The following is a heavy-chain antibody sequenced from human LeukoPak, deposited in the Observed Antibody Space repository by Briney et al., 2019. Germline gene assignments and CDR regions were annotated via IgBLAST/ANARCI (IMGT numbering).Heavy chain of an antibody. D-gene: IGHD2-2*01. V-gene: IGHV4-34*01. Sequence: SETLSLTCAVYGGSFSGYYWNWIRQPPGKGLEWSGEINQSGSTNYNPSLKSRVTISVDTSKKQFSLKLSPVTAADTAVYYCAAGCSSTSCYWYYYTDVWGKGTTVTVSS. CDR2: INQSGST. CDR1: GGSFSGYY. CDR3: AAGCSSTSCYWYYYTDV. J-gene: IGHJ6*03.